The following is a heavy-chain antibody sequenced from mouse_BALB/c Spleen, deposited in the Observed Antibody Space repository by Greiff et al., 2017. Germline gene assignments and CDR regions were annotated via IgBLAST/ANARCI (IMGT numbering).Heavy chain of an antibody. V-gene: IGHV1-55*01. J-gene: IGHJ4*01. CDR3: ARGNAMDY. CDR2: IYPGSGST. CDR1: GYNFTSYW. Sequence: QVQLQQPGAELVKPGTSVKLSCKASGYNFTSYWINWVKLRPGQGLEWIGDIYPGSGSTNYNEKFKSKATLTVDTSSSTAYIQLSSLASEDSALYYCARGNAMDYWGQGTSVTVSS.